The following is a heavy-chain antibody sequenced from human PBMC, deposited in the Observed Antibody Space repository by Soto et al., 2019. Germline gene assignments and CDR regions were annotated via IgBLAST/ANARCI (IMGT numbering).Heavy chain of an antibody. V-gene: IGHV3-73*01. D-gene: IGHD3-22*01. CDR3: TRNFDGSGSFSPDFDF. CDR1: GFTFSGSA. CDR2: IRRKAKSYAT. J-gene: IGHJ4*02. Sequence: GGSLRLSCAASGFTFSGSAMHWVRQASGKGLEWVGQIRRKAKSYATAYVASVKGRFTISRDDSKDMAYLQMNSLKTEDTAGYYCTRNFDGSGSFSPDFDFWGQGTLVTVSS.